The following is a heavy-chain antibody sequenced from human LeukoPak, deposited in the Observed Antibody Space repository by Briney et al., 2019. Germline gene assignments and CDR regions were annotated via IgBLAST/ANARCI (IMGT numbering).Heavy chain of an antibody. CDR2: TIPIFGTS. Sequence: GASVKVSCKGSVGTFSRYAFTWVRQAPGQGLEWMGGTIPIFGTSNYAQKFQGRVTISADESTSTVYMELRSLRSEDTAVYYCARYRDYAPRNWFDPWGQGTLVTVSS. CDR3: ARYRDYAPRNWFDP. J-gene: IGHJ5*02. D-gene: IGHD4-17*01. V-gene: IGHV1-69*13. CDR1: VGTFSRYA.